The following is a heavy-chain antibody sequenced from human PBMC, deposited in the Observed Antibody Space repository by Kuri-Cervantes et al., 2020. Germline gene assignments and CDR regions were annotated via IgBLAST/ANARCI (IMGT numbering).Heavy chain of an antibody. D-gene: IGHD6-19*01. CDR3: AKVAVAGKGYYYYMDV. CDR1: GFTFSSYS. Sequence: GGSLRLSCAASGFTFSSYSMNWVRQAPGKGLEWVSSISSSSSYIYYADSVKGRFTISRDNAKNSLYLQMNSLRAEDTALYYCAKVAVAGKGYYYYMDVWGKGTTVTVSS. V-gene: IGHV3-21*04. J-gene: IGHJ6*03. CDR2: ISSSSSYI.